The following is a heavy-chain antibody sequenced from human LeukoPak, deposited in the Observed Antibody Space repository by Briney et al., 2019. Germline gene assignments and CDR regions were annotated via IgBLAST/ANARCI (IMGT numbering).Heavy chain of an antibody. V-gene: IGHV4-61*02. Sequence: PSQTLSLTCTVSGGSISSGSYYWSWIRQPAGKGLEWIGRIYTSGSTNYNPSLKSRVTISVDTSKNQFSLKLSSVTAADTAVYYCARSVYSSSEFDYRGQGTLVTVSS. CDR3: ARSVYSSSEFDY. CDR2: IYTSGST. J-gene: IGHJ4*02. D-gene: IGHD6-6*01. CDR1: GGSISSGSYY.